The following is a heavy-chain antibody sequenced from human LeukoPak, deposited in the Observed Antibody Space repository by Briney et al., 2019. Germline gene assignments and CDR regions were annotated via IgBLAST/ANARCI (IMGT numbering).Heavy chain of an antibody. Sequence: SETLSLTCAVYGGSFSGYYLSWIRQPPGKGLEWIGEINHSGSTNYNPSLKSRVTISVDTSKNQFSLKLSSVTAADTAVYYCATRESLFLEWLPQGDWGQGTLVTVSS. CDR1: GGSFSGYY. J-gene: IGHJ4*02. V-gene: IGHV4-34*01. CDR3: ATRESLFLEWLPQGD. D-gene: IGHD3-3*01. CDR2: INHSGST.